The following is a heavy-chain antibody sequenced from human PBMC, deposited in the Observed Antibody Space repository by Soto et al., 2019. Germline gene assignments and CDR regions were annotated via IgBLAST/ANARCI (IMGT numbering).Heavy chain of an antibody. Sequence: SVTVSCKASGGTFSSYAISWVRQAPGQGLEWMGGIIPIFGTANYAQKFQGRVTITADESTSTAYMELSSLRSEDTAVYYCARERDPGGWFDPWGQGTLVTVSS. J-gene: IGHJ5*02. V-gene: IGHV1-69*13. CDR2: IIPIFGTA. D-gene: IGHD3-16*01. CDR1: GGTFSSYA. CDR3: ARERDPGGWFDP.